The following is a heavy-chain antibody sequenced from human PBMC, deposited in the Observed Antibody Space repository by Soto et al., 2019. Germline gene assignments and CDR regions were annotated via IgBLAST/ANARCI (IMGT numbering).Heavy chain of an antibody. V-gene: IGHV3-48*01. D-gene: IGHD2-2*01. CDR3: ARDCPGSSTTCYGNEWFDS. CDR2: ISSSRSTI. Sequence: EVQLVESGGGLLQPGGSLRLSCAASGFTFSSYSMNWVRQAPGKGLEWVSYISSSRSTIYYADSVKGRFTISRDNAKNSPYLQMNSLRAEDTAVYYCARDCPGSSTTCYGNEWFDSWGQGTLVTVSS. CDR1: GFTFSSYS. J-gene: IGHJ5*01.